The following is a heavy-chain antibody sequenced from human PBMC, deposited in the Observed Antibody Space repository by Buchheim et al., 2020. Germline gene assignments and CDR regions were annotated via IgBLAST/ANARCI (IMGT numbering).Heavy chain of an antibody. V-gene: IGHV3-7*03. CDR1: GFTFSSYW. CDR3: ARDREWLVPGGESIDYFDY. J-gene: IGHJ4*02. D-gene: IGHD6-19*01. CDR2: IKQDGSEK. Sequence: EVQLVESGGGLVQPGGSLRLSCAASGFTFSSYWMSWVRQAPGKGLEWVANIKQDGSEKYYVDSVKGRFTISRDNAKNSLYLQMNSLRAEDTAVYYCARDREWLVPGGESIDYFDYWGQGTL.